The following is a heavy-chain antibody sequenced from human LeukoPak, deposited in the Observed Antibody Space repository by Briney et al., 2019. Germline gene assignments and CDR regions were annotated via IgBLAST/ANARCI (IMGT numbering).Heavy chain of an antibody. J-gene: IGHJ4*02. V-gene: IGHV3-53*01. CDR3: AREGYSSGWFRN. Sequence: GESLRLSCAASGFTVSSNYMSWVRQAPGRGLEWVSVIYSGGSTYYADSVKGRFTISRDISKNTLYLQMNSLKADDTAVYYCAREGYSSGWFRNWGQGTLVTVSS. D-gene: IGHD6-19*01. CDR1: GFTVSSNY. CDR2: IYSGGST.